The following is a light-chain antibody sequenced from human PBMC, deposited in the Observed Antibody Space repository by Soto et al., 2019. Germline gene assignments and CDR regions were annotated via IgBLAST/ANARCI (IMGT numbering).Light chain of an antibody. Sequence: IVLTQSPGTLSLSPGERATLSCRASQSVNSNYLAWYQQKPGQAPRLLIYGASNRATGIPDRFTGSGSGTDFTLIINRLEPEDFAVDYCQQYDASPPVTFGPGTRVETK. CDR3: QQYDASPPVT. V-gene: IGKV3-20*01. J-gene: IGKJ3*01. CDR2: GAS. CDR1: QSVNSNY.